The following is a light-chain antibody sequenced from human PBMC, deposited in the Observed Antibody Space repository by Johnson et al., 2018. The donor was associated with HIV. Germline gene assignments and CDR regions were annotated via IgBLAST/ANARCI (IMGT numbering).Light chain of an antibody. Sequence: QSVLTQPPSVSAAPGQRVTISCSGRGSNIGSHYVSWYQQLPGTAPKLLIFENDKRPSGIPDRFSGSKSGTSATLGITGLQAGDEADYYCGTWDNSLSIGYVFGTGTKVTVL. J-gene: IGLJ1*01. CDR2: END. CDR3: GTWDNSLSIGYV. V-gene: IGLV1-51*02. CDR1: GSNIGSHY.